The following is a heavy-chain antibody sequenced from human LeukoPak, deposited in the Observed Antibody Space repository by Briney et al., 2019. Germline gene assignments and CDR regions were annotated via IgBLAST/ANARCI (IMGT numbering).Heavy chain of an antibody. CDR2: IYYSGST. J-gene: IGHJ4*02. V-gene: IGHV4-59*01. Sequence: SETLSLTCTVSGGSISSYYWSWIRQPPGKGLEWIGYIYYSGSTNYNPSLKSRVTISVDTSKNQFSLKLSSVTAADTAVYYCARNSYGYNYYYFDYWGQGTLVTVSS. D-gene: IGHD5-24*01. CDR1: GGSISSYY. CDR3: ARNSYGYNYYYFDY.